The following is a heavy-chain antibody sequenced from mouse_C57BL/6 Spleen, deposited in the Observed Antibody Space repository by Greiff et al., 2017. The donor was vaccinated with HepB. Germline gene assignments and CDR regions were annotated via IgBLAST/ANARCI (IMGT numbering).Heavy chain of an antibody. CDR1: GYTFTSYW. V-gene: IGHV1-50*01. D-gene: IGHD1-1*01. J-gene: IGHJ2*01. Sequence: QVQLQQPGAELVKPGASVKLSCKASGYTFTSYWMQWVKQRPGQGLEWIGEIDPSDSYTNYNQKFKGKATLTVDTSSSTAYMQLSSLTSEDSAVYYCSRGRHYGSGYGDYFDYWGQGTTLTVSS. CDR3: SRGRHYGSGYGDYFDY. CDR2: IDPSDSYT.